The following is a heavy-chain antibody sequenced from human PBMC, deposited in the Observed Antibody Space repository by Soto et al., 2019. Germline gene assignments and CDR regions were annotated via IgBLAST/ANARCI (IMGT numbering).Heavy chain of an antibody. CDR2: ISYDGSNK. D-gene: IGHD2-21*02. J-gene: IGHJ3*02. Sequence: QVQLMESGGGVVQPGWSLRLSCAASGFTFSSYAMHWFRQAPGKGLEWVAVISYDGSNKYYADSVKGRFTISRDNSKNTLYLQMNSLRAEDTSVYYCAREVIVVVTAPAFDIWGQGTMVTVSS. CDR1: GFTFSSYA. V-gene: IGHV3-30-3*01. CDR3: AREVIVVVTAPAFDI.